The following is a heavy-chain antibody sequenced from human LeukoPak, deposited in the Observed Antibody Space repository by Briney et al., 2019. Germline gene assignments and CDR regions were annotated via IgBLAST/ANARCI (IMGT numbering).Heavy chain of an antibody. CDR2: INHSGST. V-gene: IGHV4-34*01. Sequence: PSETLSLTCAVYGGSFRGYYWSWIRQPPGKGLEWIGEINHSGSTNYNPSLKSRVTISVDTSKNQFSLKLSSVTAADTAVYYCARVAPSSWYVDYFDYWGQGTLVTVSS. CDR1: GGSFRGYY. D-gene: IGHD6-13*01. CDR3: ARVAPSSWYVDYFDY. J-gene: IGHJ4*02.